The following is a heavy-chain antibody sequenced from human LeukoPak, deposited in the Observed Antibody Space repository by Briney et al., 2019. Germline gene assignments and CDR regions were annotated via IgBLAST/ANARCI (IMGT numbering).Heavy chain of an antibody. CDR1: GGSISPYY. CDR2: IFYSGST. D-gene: IGHD1-26*01. V-gene: IGHV4-39*07. J-gene: IGHJ3*01. Sequence: PSETLSLTCSVSGGSISPYYWGWVRQPPGKGLEWIGNIFYSGSTYYSPSLKSRVTISLDTSSNQFSLKLHSVTAADPAVYYCAKSNGYGLVDIWGKGTMFTVSS. CDR3: AKSNGYGLVDI.